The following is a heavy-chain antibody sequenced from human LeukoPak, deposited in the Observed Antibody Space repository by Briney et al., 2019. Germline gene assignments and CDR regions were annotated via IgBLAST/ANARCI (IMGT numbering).Heavy chain of an antibody. CDR2: ISSSGSTI. Sequence: GGSLRLSCAASGFTFSSYEMNWVRQAPGKGLEWVSYISSSGSTIYYADSVKGRFTISRDNAKNSLYLQMNSLRAEDTAVYYCALDAYCGGDCYSGPFDYWGQGTLVTVSS. D-gene: IGHD2-21*02. CDR3: ALDAYCGGDCYSGPFDY. CDR1: GFTFSSYE. V-gene: IGHV3-48*03. J-gene: IGHJ4*02.